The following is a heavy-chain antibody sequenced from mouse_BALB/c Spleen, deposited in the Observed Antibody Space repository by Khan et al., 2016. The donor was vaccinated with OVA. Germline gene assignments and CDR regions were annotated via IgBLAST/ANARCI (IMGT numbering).Heavy chain of an antibody. CDR1: GYTFTDYV. CDR2: IYPGSDST. D-gene: IGHD4-1*01. J-gene: IGHJ3*01. Sequence: QVQLKESGPELVKPGASVKMSCKASGYTFTDYVMNWVKQRNGQGLEWIGQIYPGSDSTYYNEKFKGKATLTADRSSSTAYMQLSNLTSEDSAVYFCARAGWDLFAYWGQGTLVPVSA. V-gene: IGHV1-77*01. CDR3: ARAGWDLFAY.